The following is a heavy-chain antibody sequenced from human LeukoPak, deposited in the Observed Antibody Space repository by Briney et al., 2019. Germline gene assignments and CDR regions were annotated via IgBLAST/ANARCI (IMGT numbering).Heavy chain of an antibody. J-gene: IGHJ4*02. V-gene: IGHV3-23*01. CDR2: ISTCGSST. CDR1: GFTITSYT. Sequence: GGSLRLSCAASGFTITSYTMSWVRQAPGKGLEWASLISTCGSSTYYADSVKGRFTISRDNSKNTLYLQMNSLRADDIVVYYCGEGGGAMVIYYFDYWGQGTLVTVSS. CDR3: GEGGGAMVIYYFDY. D-gene: IGHD3-16*01.